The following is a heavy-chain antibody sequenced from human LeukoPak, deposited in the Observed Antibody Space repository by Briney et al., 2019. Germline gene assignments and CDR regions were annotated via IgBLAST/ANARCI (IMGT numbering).Heavy chain of an antibody. D-gene: IGHD6-13*01. Sequence: PSETLSLTCTVSGGSISSYYWSWIRQPPGKGLEWIGYIYYSGSTNYNPSLKSRVTISVDTSKNQFSLKLSSVTAADTAVYYCARAPAAGNWGYYFDYWGQGTLVTVSS. CDR3: ARAPAAGNWGYYFDY. CDR2: IYYSGST. CDR1: GGSISSYY. J-gene: IGHJ4*02. V-gene: IGHV4-59*01.